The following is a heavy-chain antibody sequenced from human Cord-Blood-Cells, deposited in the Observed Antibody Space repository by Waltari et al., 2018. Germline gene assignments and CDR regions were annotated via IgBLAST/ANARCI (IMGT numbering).Heavy chain of an antibody. CDR1: GGSIRSGRYY. CDR3: ASHVTNQLGIWPDWYFDL. CDR2: IYYSGST. V-gene: IGHV4-31*03. D-gene: IGHD7-27*01. J-gene: IGHJ2*01. Sequence: QLQLQESGPGLVKPSQTLSLTSPVSGGSIRSGRYYWSWIRRPPGKGLEWIGYIYYSGSTYYNPSLKSRVTISVDTSKNQFSLKLSSVTAADTAVYYCASHVTNQLGIWPDWYFDLWGRGTLVTVSS.